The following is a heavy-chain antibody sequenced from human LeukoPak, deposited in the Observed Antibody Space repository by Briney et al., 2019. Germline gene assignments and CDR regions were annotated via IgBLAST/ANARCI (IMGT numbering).Heavy chain of an antibody. D-gene: IGHD3-10*01. V-gene: IGHV4-39*07. J-gene: IGHJ4*02. Sequence: SETLSLTCTVSGGSISSSSYYWSWIRQPPGKGLEWIGEINHSGSTNYNPSLKSRVTISVDTSKNQFSLKLSSVTAADTAVYYCARGRAGTTRIPMVRGVADYWGQGTLVTVSS. CDR1: GGSISSSSYY. CDR2: INHSGST. CDR3: ARGRAGTTRIPMVRGVADY.